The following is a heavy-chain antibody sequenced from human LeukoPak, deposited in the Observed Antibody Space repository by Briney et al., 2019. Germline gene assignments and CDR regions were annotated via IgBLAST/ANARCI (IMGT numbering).Heavy chain of an antibody. CDR1: GFTFSSYA. V-gene: IGHV3-23*01. Sequence: GGSLRLSCAASGFTFSSYAMSWVRQAPGKGLEWVSAISGSGGSTYYADSVKGRFTISRDNSKNTLYLQMNSLRAEDTAVYYCAKGPVGSAASHYYYYMYVWGKGTTVTVSS. CDR2: ISGSGGST. CDR3: AKGPVGSAASHYYYYMYV. J-gene: IGHJ6*03. D-gene: IGHD6-13*01.